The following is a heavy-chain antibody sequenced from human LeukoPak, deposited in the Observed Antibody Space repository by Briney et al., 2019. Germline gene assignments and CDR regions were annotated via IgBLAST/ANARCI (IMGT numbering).Heavy chain of an antibody. D-gene: IGHD6-6*01. Sequence: GGSLRLSCSASGFTFSSYAMHWVRQAPGKGLEYVSVISSNGGSTYYVDSVKGRFTISRDNSKNTLYLQMSSLRAEDTAVYYCVKDLGSSSVGYWGQGTLATVSS. V-gene: IGHV3-64D*09. J-gene: IGHJ4*02. CDR2: ISSNGGST. CDR3: VKDLGSSSVGY. CDR1: GFTFSSYA.